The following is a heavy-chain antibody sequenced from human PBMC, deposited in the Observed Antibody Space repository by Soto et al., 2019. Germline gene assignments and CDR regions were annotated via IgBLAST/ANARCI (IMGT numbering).Heavy chain of an antibody. J-gene: IGHJ6*02. Sequence: SVKVSCKASGGTFSSYAISWVRQAPGQGLEWMGGIIPIFGTANYAQKFQGRVTITADKSTSTAYMELSSLRSEDTAVYYCARGGVAAAGTSSPYYYGMDVWGQGTTVTVSS. CDR1: GGTFSSYA. V-gene: IGHV1-69*06. D-gene: IGHD6-13*01. CDR2: IIPIFGTA. CDR3: ARGGVAAAGTSSPYYYGMDV.